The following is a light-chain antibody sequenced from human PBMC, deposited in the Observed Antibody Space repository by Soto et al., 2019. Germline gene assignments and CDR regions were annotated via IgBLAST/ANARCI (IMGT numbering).Light chain of an antibody. J-gene: IGKJ4*01. CDR3: QTYNSARVT. CDR1: QGISNS. V-gene: IGKV1-27*01. Sequence: DIQMTQSPSSLSASVGDRVTITCRASQGISNSLAWYQQNAGKSPKLLIYAASNLQSGVPSRFSGSGSGTDFSLTISSLQPEDGATYYCQTYNSARVTFGGGTKVAIK. CDR2: AAS.